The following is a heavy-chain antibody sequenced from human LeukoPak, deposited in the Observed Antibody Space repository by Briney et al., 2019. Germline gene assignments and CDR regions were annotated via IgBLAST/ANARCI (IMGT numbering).Heavy chain of an antibody. J-gene: IGHJ5*02. CDR2: IKSKTDGGTT. Sequence: KAGGSHRLSGAGSQFYLINAWMGAARQAPGKGLEWVGRIKSKTDGGTTDYAAPVKGRFTISRHYSKNTLYPQIRLLKAHETAVYYSATEGPYYEQDPSGQGTLVTVSS. CDR3: ATEGPYYEQDP. D-gene: IGHD3-16*01. CDR1: QFYLINAW. V-gene: IGHV3-15*01.